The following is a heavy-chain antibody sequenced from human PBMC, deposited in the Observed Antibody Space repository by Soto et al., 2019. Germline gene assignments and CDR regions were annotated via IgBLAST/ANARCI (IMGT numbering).Heavy chain of an antibody. CDR1: GGSISSYY. V-gene: IGHV4-59*01. CDR3: ARGATPVYYYYGMDV. CDR2: IYYSGST. J-gene: IGHJ6*02. D-gene: IGHD2-15*01. Sequence: SETLSLTCTVSGGSISSYYWSWIRHPPGKGLEWIGYIYYSGSTNYNPSLKSRVTISVDTSKNQFSLKLSSVTAADTAVYYCARGATPVYYYYGMDVWGQGTTVTSP.